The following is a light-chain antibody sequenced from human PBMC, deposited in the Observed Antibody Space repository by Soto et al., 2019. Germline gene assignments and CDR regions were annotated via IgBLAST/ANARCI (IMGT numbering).Light chain of an antibody. CDR2: DVS. CDR3: SSYTSGSLYV. V-gene: IGLV2-14*01. CDR1: SSDVGGYNY. J-gene: IGLJ1*01. Sequence: LTQPASVSGSPGQSIIISCTGSSSDVGGYNYVSWYQQHPGKAPKLMIYDVSIRPSGVSNRFSGSKSGNTASLSISWLESEDEADYYCSSYTSGSLYVFGTGTKVTVL.